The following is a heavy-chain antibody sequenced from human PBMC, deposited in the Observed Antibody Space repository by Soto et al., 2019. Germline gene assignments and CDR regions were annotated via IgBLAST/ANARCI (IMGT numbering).Heavy chain of an antibody. V-gene: IGHV3-66*04. CDR1: GFTVSSNY. D-gene: IGHD5-18*01. J-gene: IGHJ4*02. CDR3: ARHGYSYGGGYFGY. Sequence: EVQLVESGGGLVQPGGSLRLSCAASGFTVSSNYMSWVRQAPGKGLEWVSVIYSGGSAYYADSVKGRFTISRDNSKNTLNLRKNSLRAEDTEVYYCARHGYSYGGGYFGYLGQGTLVTVSS. CDR2: IYSGGSA.